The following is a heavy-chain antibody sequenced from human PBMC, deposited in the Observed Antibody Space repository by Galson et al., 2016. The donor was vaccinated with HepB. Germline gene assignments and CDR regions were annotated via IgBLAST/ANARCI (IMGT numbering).Heavy chain of an antibody. D-gene: IGHD3-10*01. J-gene: IGHJ3*02. CDR3: ARRPSYYGSGSTSFDI. Sequence: PALVKPTQTLTLTCTCSGFSPTTSGVGVAWIRQPPGKALEWLALIYWNDDQRYSPSLKSRLTITKDTSKNQVVLTMTNMDPVDTAPYYCARRPSYYGSGSTSFDIWGQGTMVTVSS. CDR1: GFSPTTSGVG. CDR2: IYWNDDQ. V-gene: IGHV2-5*01.